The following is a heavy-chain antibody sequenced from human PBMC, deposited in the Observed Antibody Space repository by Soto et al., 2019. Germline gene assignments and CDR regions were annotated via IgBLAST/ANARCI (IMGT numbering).Heavy chain of an antibody. D-gene: IGHD2-2*02. V-gene: IGHV3-23*01. CDR2: ISGSGGST. J-gene: IGHJ6*02. CDR1: GFTFSSCA. CDR3: AKWLVPAAIDYYGMDV. Sequence: GGSLRLSCAASGFTFSSCAMSWVRQAPGKGLEWVSAISGSGGSTYYADSVKGRFTISRDNSKNTLYLQMNSLRAEDTAVYYCAKWLVPAAIDYYGMDVWGQGTTVTVSS.